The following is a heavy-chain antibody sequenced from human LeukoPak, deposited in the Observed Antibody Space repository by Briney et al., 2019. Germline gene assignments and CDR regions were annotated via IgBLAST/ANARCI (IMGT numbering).Heavy chain of an antibody. CDR2: ISSSSSTK. J-gene: IGHJ1*01. D-gene: IGHD2-2*01. CDR3: ARDLRAECSSISCPPGEYFQH. CDR1: KFTFSSYE. Sequence: HTGGSLRLSCVTSKFTFSSYEMNWVRQAPGEGLEWVSYISSSSSTKYYADSVKGRFTISRDNAKNSLYLQMNSLRDEDTAVYFCARDLRAECSSISCPPGEYFQHWGQGTLVTVSS. V-gene: IGHV3-48*02.